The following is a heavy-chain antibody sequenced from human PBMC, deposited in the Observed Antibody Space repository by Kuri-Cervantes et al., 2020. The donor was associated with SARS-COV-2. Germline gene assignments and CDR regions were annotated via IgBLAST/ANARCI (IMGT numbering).Heavy chain of an antibody. CDR1: GFTFRSYW. J-gene: IGHJ4*02. V-gene: IGHV3-15*01. Sequence: ETLSLTCAASGFTFRSYWMSWVRQAPGKGLEWVSRIKSKTDGGTTDYAAPVKGRFTISRDDSKNTLYLQMNSLKTEDTAVYYCTTDGKWLRLRGAGYGGQGTLVTVSS. D-gene: IGHD5-12*01. CDR3: TTDGKWLRLRGAGY. CDR2: IKSKTDGGTT.